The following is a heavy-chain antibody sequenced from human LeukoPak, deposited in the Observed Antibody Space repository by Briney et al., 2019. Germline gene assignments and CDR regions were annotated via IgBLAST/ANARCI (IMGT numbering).Heavy chain of an antibody. CDR1: GFTFSSHG. CDR3: ASEIRPNDY. CDR2: IEISGDT. D-gene: IGHD3-10*01. Sequence: GGSLRLSCAVSGFTFSSHGFTWVRQVPGKGLEWVSAIEISGDTFYADSVKGRFTISRDNSKDTLYLQLNSLGAEDTAVYYCASEIRPNDYWGQGTLVTVSS. V-gene: IGHV3-23*01. J-gene: IGHJ4*02.